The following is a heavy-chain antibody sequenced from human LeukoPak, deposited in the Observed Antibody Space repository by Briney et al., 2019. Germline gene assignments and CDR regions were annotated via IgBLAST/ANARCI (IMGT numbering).Heavy chain of an antibody. D-gene: IGHD3-16*02. CDR1: GFTFDDYA. Sequence: GGSLRLSCAASGFTFDDYAMHWVRQAPGKGLEWVSGISWNSGSIGYADSVKGRFTISRDNAKNSLYLQMNSLRAEDTALYYCAKAGDYVWGSYRPINFDYWGQGTLVTVSS. J-gene: IGHJ4*02. CDR2: ISWNSGSI. V-gene: IGHV3-9*01. CDR3: AKAGDYVWGSYRPINFDY.